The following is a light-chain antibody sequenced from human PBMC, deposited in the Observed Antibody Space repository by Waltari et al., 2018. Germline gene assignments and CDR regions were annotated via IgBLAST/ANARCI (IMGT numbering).Light chain of an antibody. V-gene: IGKV1-13*02. Sequence: AIQLTQSPSSLSASVGDRVTITCRASQGISSALAWYQQKPGKTPNLVIYDASTLGNGVPSRFSGSGSGTDFTLTISSLQPEDFATYYCQQANSYPITFGQGTRLEIK. CDR2: DAS. CDR3: QQANSYPIT. CDR1: QGISSA. J-gene: IGKJ5*01.